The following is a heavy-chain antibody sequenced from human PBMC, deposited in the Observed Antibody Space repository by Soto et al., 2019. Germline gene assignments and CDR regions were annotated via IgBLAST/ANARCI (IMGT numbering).Heavy chain of an antibody. CDR1: GFTFSSYS. D-gene: IGHD6-13*01. V-gene: IGHV3-21*01. Sequence: PGGSLRLSCAASGFTFSSYSMNWVRQAPGKGLEWVSSISSSSSYIYYADSVKGRFTISRDNAKNSLYLQMNSLRAEDTAVYYCARVAAAKRPYYYYYGMDVWGQGTTVTVSS. CDR2: ISSSSSYI. CDR3: ARVAAAKRPYYYYYGMDV. J-gene: IGHJ6*02.